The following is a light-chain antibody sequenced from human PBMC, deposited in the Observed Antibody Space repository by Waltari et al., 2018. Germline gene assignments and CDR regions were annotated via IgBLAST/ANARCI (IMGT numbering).Light chain of an antibody. CDR1: TSVLYSSNNKNY. CDR3: QQHFTTPIT. Sequence: DIVMTQSPDSLAASLGERATINCKYSTSVLYSSNNKNYLAWYQKKPLQPPKQFIYWASTRESGVPDRFSGSGSGTDFTLTISSLQAEDVAVYHCQQHFTTPITFGGGTKVEIK. V-gene: IGKV4-1*01. CDR2: WAS. J-gene: IGKJ4*01.